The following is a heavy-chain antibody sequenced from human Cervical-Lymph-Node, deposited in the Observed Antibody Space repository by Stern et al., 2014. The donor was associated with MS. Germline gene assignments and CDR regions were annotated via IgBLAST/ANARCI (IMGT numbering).Heavy chain of an antibody. CDR3: ARAKAAAPYYYDSSAYLDY. Sequence: VQLEESGAEVKKPGTSLKVSCKTSGYTFNNYGITWVRQAPGQGLEWMGWISAYNGNTNYAQRIQDRVTMTSDTSTSTAYMELRGLTSDDTAIYYCARAKAAAPYYYDSSAYLDYWGRGTLVTVSS. V-gene: IGHV1-18*04. CDR1: GYTFNNYG. CDR2: ISAYNGNT. J-gene: IGHJ4*02. D-gene: IGHD3-22*01.